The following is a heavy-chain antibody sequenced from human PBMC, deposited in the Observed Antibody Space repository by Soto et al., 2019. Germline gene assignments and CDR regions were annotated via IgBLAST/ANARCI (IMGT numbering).Heavy chain of an antibody. CDR1: GFTFSSYA. CDR3: ARGGRGGSGSPASYYCSGLGV. CDR2: VSAGGDMT. V-gene: IGHV3-23*01. Sequence: DVHLLESGGDLVQPGGSLILSCAASGFTFSSYAMSWVRQAPGKGLEWVSSVSAGGDMTYYSDSVKGRFTISRDNSNNAVVLQRHSLRAAATALLYFARGGRGGSGSPASYYCSGLGVWGQGTKVTVSS. J-gene: IGHJ6*02. D-gene: IGHD2-15*01.